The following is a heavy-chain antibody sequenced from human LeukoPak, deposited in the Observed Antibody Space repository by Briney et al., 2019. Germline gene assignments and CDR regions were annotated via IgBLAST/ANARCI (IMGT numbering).Heavy chain of an antibody. CDR3: AKSLLYYYDSSGSYGAFDI. CDR2: ISGSGGST. V-gene: IGHV3-23*01. J-gene: IGHJ3*02. D-gene: IGHD3-22*01. Sequence: GGSLRLSCAASGFTFSSYAMSWVRQAPGKGLEWVSAISGSGGSTYYADSVKGRFTISRDNSKNTLYLQMNSLRAEDTAVYYCAKSLLYYYDSSGSYGAFDIWGQGTMVTVSS. CDR1: GFTFSSYA.